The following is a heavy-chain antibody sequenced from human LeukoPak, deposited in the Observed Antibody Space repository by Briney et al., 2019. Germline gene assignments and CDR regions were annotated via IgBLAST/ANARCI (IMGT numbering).Heavy chain of an antibody. J-gene: IGHJ5*02. Sequence: SGPTLVNPTQTLTLTCTFSGFSLSTSGMCVSWIRQPPGKALEWLARTDWDDDKYYITSLKTRLTISKDTSKNQVVLTMTNMDPVDTATYYCARTTYYYDSSGFIWFDPWGQGTLVTVSS. CDR1: GFSLSTSGMC. CDR3: ARTTYYYDSSGFIWFDP. CDR2: TDWDDDK. D-gene: IGHD3-22*01. V-gene: IGHV2-70*11.